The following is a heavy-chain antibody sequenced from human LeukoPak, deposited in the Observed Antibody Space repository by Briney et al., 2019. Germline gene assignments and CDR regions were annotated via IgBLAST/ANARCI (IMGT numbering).Heavy chain of an antibody. J-gene: IGHJ4*02. V-gene: IGHV3-33*01. D-gene: IGHD6-19*01. CDR2: IWYDGRTK. Sequence: GGSLRLSCEVSGFIFSNYGMHWVRQAPGKGLEWVALIWYDGRTKFHADSVRGRFTISRDNSANTLYLQMSSLRVEDTAVYYCAREWGRIAVAGGPGYWGQGTLVTVSS. CDR3: AREWGRIAVAGGPGY. CDR1: GFIFSNYG.